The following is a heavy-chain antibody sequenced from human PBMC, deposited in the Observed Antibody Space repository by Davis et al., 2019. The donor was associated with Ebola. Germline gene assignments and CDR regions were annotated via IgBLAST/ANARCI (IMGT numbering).Heavy chain of an antibody. CDR2: TYYRSKWYN. J-gene: IGHJ5*02. CDR3: ARETEIALNYGVNSRVPNWFDP. Sequence: HSQTLSLTCAISGDSVSSNSAAWNWIRQSPSRGLEWLGRTYYRSKWYNDYAVSVKSRITINPDTSKNQVSLQLNSVTPEDTAVYYCARETEIALNYGVNSRVPNWFDPWGQGTLVTVSS. D-gene: IGHD4-23*01. CDR1: GDSVSSNSAA. V-gene: IGHV6-1*01.